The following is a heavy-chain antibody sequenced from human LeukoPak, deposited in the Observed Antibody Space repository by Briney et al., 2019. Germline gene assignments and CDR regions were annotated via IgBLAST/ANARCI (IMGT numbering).Heavy chain of an antibody. D-gene: IGHD6-6*01. CDR1: DESFSFYY. CDR2: INHSGST. V-gene: IGHV4-34*01. Sequence: SETLSLTCVVYDESFSFYYWSWIRQPPGKGLEWIGEINHSGSTNYNLSLKSRVTISVDTSKNQFSLRLSSVTSADTAVYYCARELPIAARGAGLDVWGQGTTVSVSS. CDR3: ARELPIAARGAGLDV. J-gene: IGHJ6*02.